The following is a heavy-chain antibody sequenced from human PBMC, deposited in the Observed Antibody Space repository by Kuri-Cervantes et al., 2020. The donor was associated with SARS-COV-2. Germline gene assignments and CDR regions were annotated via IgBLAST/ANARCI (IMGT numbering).Heavy chain of an antibody. Sequence: ASVKVSCKASGYTFTSCYMHWVRQAPGQGLEWMGIINPSGGSTSYAQKFQGRVTMTRDTSTSTVYMELSSLRSEDTAVYYCAQAPSRGAWFDPWGQGTLVTVSS. CDR3: AQAPSRGAWFDP. CDR1: GYTFTSCY. J-gene: IGHJ5*02. CDR2: INPSGGST. V-gene: IGHV1-46*01.